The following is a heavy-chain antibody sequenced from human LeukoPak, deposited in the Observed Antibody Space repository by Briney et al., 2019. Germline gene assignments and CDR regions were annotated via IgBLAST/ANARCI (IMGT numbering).Heavy chain of an antibody. V-gene: IGHV4-39*07. CDR3: ARDPSGGDRPEDWFDP. Sequence: SETLSLTCTVSGGSISSSSYYWGWIRQPPGKGLEWIGSVFYSGSAYYNPPLKSRVTISVDTSKNQFSLKLSSVTAADTAVYYCARDPSGGDRPEDWFDPWGQGTLVTVSS. CDR1: GGSISSSSYY. CDR2: VFYSGSA. J-gene: IGHJ5*02.